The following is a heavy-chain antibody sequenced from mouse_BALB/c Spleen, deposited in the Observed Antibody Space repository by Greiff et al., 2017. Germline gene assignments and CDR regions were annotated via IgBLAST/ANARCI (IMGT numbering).Heavy chain of an antibody. V-gene: IGHV3-2*02. J-gene: IGHJ4*01. CDR2: ISYSGST. CDR3: YGNYDYYAMDY. D-gene: IGHD2-1*01. CDR1: GYSITSDYA. Sequence: EVKLVESGPGLVKPSQSLSLTCTVTGYSITSDYAWNWIRQFPGNKLEWMGYISYSGSTSYNPSLKSRISITRDTSKNQFFLQLNSVTTEDTATYYCYGNYDYYAMDYWGQGTSVTVSS.